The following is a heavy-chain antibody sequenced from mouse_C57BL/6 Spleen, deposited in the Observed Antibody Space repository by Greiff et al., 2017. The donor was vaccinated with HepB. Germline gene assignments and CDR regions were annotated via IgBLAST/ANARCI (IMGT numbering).Heavy chain of an antibody. J-gene: IGHJ2*01. Sequence: VQLQESGAELVKPGASVKLSCKASGYTFTEYTIHWVKQRSGQGLEWIGWFYPGSGSIKYNEKFKDKATLTADKSSSTVYMELSRLTSEDSAVYFCARHGSPIYYDYDDYFDYWGQGTTLTVSS. V-gene: IGHV1-62-2*01. D-gene: IGHD2-4*01. CDR3: ARHGSPIYYDYDDYFDY. CDR2: FYPGSGSI. CDR1: GYTFTEYT.